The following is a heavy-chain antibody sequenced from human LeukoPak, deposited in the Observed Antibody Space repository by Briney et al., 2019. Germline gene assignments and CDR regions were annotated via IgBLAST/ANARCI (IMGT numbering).Heavy chain of an antibody. Sequence: PGGSLRLSCAASGFTFSSNWMSWVRQAPGKGLEWVANIKQDGSGKYYVDSVKGRFTISRDNAKNSLYLQMNSLRAEDTAVYYCARDYDWGQGTLVTVSS. CDR1: GFTFSSNW. CDR2: IKQDGSGK. D-gene: IGHD3-16*01. CDR3: ARDYD. J-gene: IGHJ4*02. V-gene: IGHV3-7*01.